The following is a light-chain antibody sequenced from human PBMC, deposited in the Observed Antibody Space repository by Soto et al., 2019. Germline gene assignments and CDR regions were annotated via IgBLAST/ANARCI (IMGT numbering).Light chain of an antibody. CDR1: SSDVGGYSY. CDR2: EVS. V-gene: IGLV2-8*01. J-gene: IGLJ3*02. CDR3: AAWDDSVKGWV. Sequence: QSVLTQPPSASGSPGQSVTISCTGASSDVGGYSYVSWYQQHPGKAPKLMIYEVSKRPSGVPDRFSGSKFGNTASLTVSGLQAEDEADYYCAAWDDSVKGWVFGGGTKLTVL.